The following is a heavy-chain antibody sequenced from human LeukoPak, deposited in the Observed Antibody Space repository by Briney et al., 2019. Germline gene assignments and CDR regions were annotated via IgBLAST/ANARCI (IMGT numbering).Heavy chain of an antibody. J-gene: IGHJ3*02. Sequence: VQPGGSLILSCAASGFTFSSYAMSWVRQAPGKGLEWVSAISGSGGSTYYADSVKGRFTISRDNSKNTLYLQMNSLRAEDTAVYYCAKDVGGYGSGGYYDAFDIWGQGTMVTVSS. D-gene: IGHD3-10*01. CDR3: AKDVGGYGSGGYYDAFDI. CDR1: GFTFSSYA. V-gene: IGHV3-23*01. CDR2: ISGSGGST.